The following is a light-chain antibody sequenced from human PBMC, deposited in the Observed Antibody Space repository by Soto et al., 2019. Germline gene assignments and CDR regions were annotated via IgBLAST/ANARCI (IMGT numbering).Light chain of an antibody. V-gene: IGKV1-33*01. J-gene: IGKJ4*01. Sequence: DIQMTQSPSSLSASVGDRVTITCQASQDISNYLNWYQQKPGKAPKLLIYDASNLETGVPSRFSGSGSVTDFTFTISSLQPEDSATYYCQQYDNLPPLTFGGGTKVEIK. CDR1: QDISNY. CDR2: DAS. CDR3: QQYDNLPPLT.